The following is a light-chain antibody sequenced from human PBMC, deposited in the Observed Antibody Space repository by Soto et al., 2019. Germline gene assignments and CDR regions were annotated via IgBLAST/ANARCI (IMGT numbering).Light chain of an antibody. CDR1: SGHSSYA. CDR2: LNSDGSH. V-gene: IGLV4-69*01. Sequence: QLVLTQSPSASASLGASVKLTCTLSSGHSSYAIAWHQQQPEKGPRYLMKLNSDGSHRKGDGIPDRFSGSSSGAEHYLTISSLQSEDEADYYCQTWGTGIGVFGGGPKLTVL. J-gene: IGLJ2*01. CDR3: QTWGTGIGV.